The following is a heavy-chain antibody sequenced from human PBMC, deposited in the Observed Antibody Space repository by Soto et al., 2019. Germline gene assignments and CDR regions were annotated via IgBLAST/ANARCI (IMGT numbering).Heavy chain of an antibody. J-gene: IGHJ6*02. CDR3: ARLRWYYYGSGSYYNVYYYYGMDV. CDR2: INHSGST. CDR1: GGSFSGYY. Sequence: SETLSLTCAVYGGSFSGYYWSWIRQPPGKGLEWIGEINHSGSTNYNPSLKSRVTISVDTSKNQFSLKLSSVTAADTAVYYCARLRWYYYGSGSYYNVYYYYGMDVWGQGTTVTISS. D-gene: IGHD3-10*01. V-gene: IGHV4-34*01.